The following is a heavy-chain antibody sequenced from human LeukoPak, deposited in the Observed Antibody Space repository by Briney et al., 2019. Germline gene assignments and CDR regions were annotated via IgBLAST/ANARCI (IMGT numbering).Heavy chain of an antibody. D-gene: IGHD1-26*01. CDR2: ISGSGGST. Sequence: GGSLRLSCAASGFTVSRNYMTWVRQAPGKGLEWVSAISGSGGSTYYADSVKGRFTISRDNSKNTLYLQMNSLRAEDTAVYYCAKDRSYSRSFVGPYDAFDIWGQGTMVTVSS. J-gene: IGHJ3*02. V-gene: IGHV3-23*01. CDR3: AKDRSYSRSFVGPYDAFDI. CDR1: GFTVSRNY.